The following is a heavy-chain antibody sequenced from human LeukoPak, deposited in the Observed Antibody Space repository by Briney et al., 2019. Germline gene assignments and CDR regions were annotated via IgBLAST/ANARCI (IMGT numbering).Heavy chain of an antibody. D-gene: IGHD1-26*01. J-gene: IGHJ4*02. CDR3: VKSRRVGANQRGLFDY. Sequence: GGSLRLSCEASEFTFSSFAMTWVRQAPGKGLEWVSSVSGSGRNTFYPDSVEGRFTISRDNSKNTVYLRMNSLRADDTAVYYCVKSRRVGANQRGLFDYWGQGTLVTVSP. CDR2: VSGSGRNT. V-gene: IGHV3-23*01. CDR1: EFTFSSFA.